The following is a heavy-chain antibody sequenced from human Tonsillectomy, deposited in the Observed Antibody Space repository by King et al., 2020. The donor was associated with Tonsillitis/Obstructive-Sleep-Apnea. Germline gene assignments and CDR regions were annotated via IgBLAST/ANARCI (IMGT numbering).Heavy chain of an antibody. Sequence: VQLVESGGGLVQPGGSLRLSCAASGFTFASYGMSGVRQAPGKGLGWVSAIGLIGDSPYYADSVKGRFTVSRDNFKNTLYLQMNSLRAEDTAVYYCAKVPYWGQGTLVTVSS. V-gene: IGHV3-23*04. CDR3: AKVPY. J-gene: IGHJ4*02. CDR1: GFTFASYG. CDR2: IGLIGDSP.